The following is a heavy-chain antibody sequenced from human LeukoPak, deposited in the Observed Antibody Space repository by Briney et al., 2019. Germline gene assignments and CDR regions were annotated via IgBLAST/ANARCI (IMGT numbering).Heavy chain of an antibody. CDR1: GGSFSGYY. J-gene: IGHJ4*02. CDR2: INHSGST. CDR3: ARGPRVLLWFGELPNSYYFDY. Sequence: SETLSLTCAVYGGSFSGYYWSWLRQPPGKGLEWIGEINHSGSTNYNPSLKSRVTISVDTSKNQFSLKLSSVTAADTAVYYCARGPRVLLWFGELPNSYYFDYWGQGTLVTVSS. V-gene: IGHV4-34*01. D-gene: IGHD3-10*01.